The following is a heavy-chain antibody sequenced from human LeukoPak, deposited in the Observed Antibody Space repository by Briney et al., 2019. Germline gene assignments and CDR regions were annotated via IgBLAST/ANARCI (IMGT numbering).Heavy chain of an antibody. D-gene: IGHD3-16*01. CDR3: ARMGESDYFDY. V-gene: IGHV3-48*03. CDR1: GFTFSSYE. J-gene: IGHJ4*02. CDR2: ISSSGSTI. Sequence: GGSLRLSCAASGFTFSSYEMNWVRQAPGKGLEWVSYISSSGSTIYYADSMKGRFTISRDNAKNSLYLQMNSLRAEDTAVYYCARMGESDYFDYWGQGTLVTVSS.